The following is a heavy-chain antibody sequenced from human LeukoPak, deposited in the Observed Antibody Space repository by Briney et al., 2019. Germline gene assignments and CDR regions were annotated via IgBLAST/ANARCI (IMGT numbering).Heavy chain of an antibody. D-gene: IGHD3-9*01. J-gene: IGHJ5*02. CDR1: GYTLTSYY. V-gene: IGHV1-46*01. CDR2: INPSGGST. CDR3: ARAEGYFDWLLPFDP. Sequence: GASEKGSCKACGYTLTSYYMHWGRQAPGQGLEWMGIINPSGGSTSYAQKFQGRVTMTRDTSTSTVYMELSSLRSEDTAVYYCARAEGYFDWLLPFDPWGQGTLVTVSS.